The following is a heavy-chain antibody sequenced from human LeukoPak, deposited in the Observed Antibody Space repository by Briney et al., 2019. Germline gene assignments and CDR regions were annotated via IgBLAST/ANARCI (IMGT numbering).Heavy chain of an antibody. D-gene: IGHD4-17*01. Sequence: GGSLRLSCAASQFTFSDYYMSWIRQAPGKGLEWVSYISSSGSTTHYADSVKGRFTISRDNAKNSLYLQMNSLRAEDTAVYYCAAYGDYEGSSDYWGQGTLVTVSS. V-gene: IGHV3-11*01. CDR3: AAYGDYEGSSDY. CDR1: QFTFSDYY. CDR2: ISSSGSTT. J-gene: IGHJ4*02.